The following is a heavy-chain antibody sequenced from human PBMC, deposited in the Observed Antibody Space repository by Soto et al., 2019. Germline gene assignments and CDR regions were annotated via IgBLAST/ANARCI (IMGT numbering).Heavy chain of an antibody. CDR1: NGSITNTIYY. Sequence: PSETLSLTCTVSNGSITNTIYYWSWIRQPPGKGLEWIGHVFYAGGTYYNPSLKRRVTVSVDSSENHFSLRLRSVTAADTAVYYCARHVSLTVREVIVDWFDPWGQGTLVTVSS. D-gene: IGHD3-10*01. CDR3: ARHVSLTVREVIVDWFDP. CDR2: VFYAGGT. V-gene: IGHV4-39*01. J-gene: IGHJ5*02.